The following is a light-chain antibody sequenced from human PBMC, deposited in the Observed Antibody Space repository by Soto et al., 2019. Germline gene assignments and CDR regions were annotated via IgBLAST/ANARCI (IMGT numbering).Light chain of an antibody. Sequence: QSVLTQPASMSGSPGQSITISCTGTSSDVGGYDYVSWYQQHPGKAPKLIIYEVSNRPSGVSNRFSGSKSANTASLTISGLQAEDEADYYCLSKRSDTTEVFGTGTKVTV. J-gene: IGLJ1*01. CDR3: LSKRSDTTEV. CDR1: SSDVGGYDY. CDR2: EVS. V-gene: IGLV2-14*01.